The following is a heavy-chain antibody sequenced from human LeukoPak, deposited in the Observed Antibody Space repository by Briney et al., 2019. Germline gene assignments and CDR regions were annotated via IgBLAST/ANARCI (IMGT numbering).Heavy chain of an antibody. Sequence: SVKLSCKASGGTFSSYAISWVRQAPGQGLEWMGGIIPIFGTANYAQKFQGRVTITADESTSTAYMELSSLRSEDTAVYYCARDPLSSGYDYLRWFDPWGQGTLVTVSS. J-gene: IGHJ5*02. D-gene: IGHD5-12*01. CDR1: GGTFSSYA. CDR2: IIPIFGTA. CDR3: ARDPLSSGYDYLRWFDP. V-gene: IGHV1-69*13.